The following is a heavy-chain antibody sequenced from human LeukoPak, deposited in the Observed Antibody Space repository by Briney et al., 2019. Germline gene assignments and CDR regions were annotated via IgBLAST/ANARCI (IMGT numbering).Heavy chain of an antibody. CDR1: GGTFSSYA. CDR2: IIPIFGTA. J-gene: IGHJ4*02. Sequence: SVKVSCKASGGTFSSYAISWVRQAPGQGLEWMGGIIPIFGTANYAQKFQGGVTITTDESTSTAYMELSSLRSEDTAVYYCASPGSYGSGSPFDYWGQGTLVTVSS. V-gene: IGHV1-69*05. CDR3: ASPGSYGSGSPFDY. D-gene: IGHD3-10*01.